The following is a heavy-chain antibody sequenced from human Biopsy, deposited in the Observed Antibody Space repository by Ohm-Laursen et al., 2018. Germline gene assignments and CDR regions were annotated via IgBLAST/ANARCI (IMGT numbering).Heavy chain of an antibody. D-gene: IGHD6-19*01. CDR1: GFTFSDYA. J-gene: IGHJ4*02. CDR3: TKERRGWYSER. Sequence: LSLTCAASGFTFSDYAMHWVRQAPGKGLEWAAIITHDGSKTYYADSVEGRFTISRDQFKSTVYLQLNSLRTEDTAIYYCTKERRGWYSERWGQGTLVTVSS. V-gene: IGHV3-30*18. CDR2: ITHDGSKT.